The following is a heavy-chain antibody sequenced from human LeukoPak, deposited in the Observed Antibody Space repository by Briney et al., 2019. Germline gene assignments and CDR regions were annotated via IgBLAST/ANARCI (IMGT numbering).Heavy chain of an antibody. CDR2: INPNSGGT. Sequence: ASVKDSCKASGYTFTGYYMHWVRQAPGQGLEWMGWINPNSGGTNYAQKFQGWVTMTRDTSISTAYMELSRLRSDDTAVYYCARVRDGYNWYFDLWGRGTLVTVSS. CDR1: GYTFTGYY. CDR3: ARVRDGYNWYFDL. V-gene: IGHV1-2*04. D-gene: IGHD5-24*01. J-gene: IGHJ2*01.